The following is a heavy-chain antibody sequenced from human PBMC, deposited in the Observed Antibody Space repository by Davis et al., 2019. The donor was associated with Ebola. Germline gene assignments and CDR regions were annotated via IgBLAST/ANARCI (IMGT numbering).Heavy chain of an antibody. CDR1: GHSFTNYG. J-gene: IGHJ5*02. V-gene: IGHV1-18*04. Sequence: ASVKVSCKASGHSFTNYGISWVRQAPGQGLEWMGWISGNSGNTNYEQKVQGRVTMTIDTSTNTVYMELRSLRSDDTAVYYCVANDDDSSGYSDHWGQGTQVTVSS. D-gene: IGHD3-22*01. CDR2: ISGNSGNT. CDR3: VANDDDSSGYSDH.